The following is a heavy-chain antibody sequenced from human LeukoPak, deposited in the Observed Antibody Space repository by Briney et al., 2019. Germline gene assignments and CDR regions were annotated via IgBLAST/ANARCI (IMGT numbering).Heavy chain of an antibody. D-gene: IGHD5-12*01. J-gene: IGHJ4*02. Sequence: SETLSLTCSISGGSIGSSYFSWIRQPAGKGLGWIGRIYTSGTAIYNPSLESRVSMSIDTATNQFSLRVNSVTAADTAVYYCARESREYSGYDIHFDYWGQGALVTVSS. V-gene: IGHV4-4*07. CDR1: GGSIGSSY. CDR2: IYTSGTA. CDR3: ARESREYSGYDIHFDY.